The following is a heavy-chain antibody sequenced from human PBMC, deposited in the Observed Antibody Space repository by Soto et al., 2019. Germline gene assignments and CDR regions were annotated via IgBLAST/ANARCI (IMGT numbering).Heavy chain of an antibody. J-gene: IGHJ5*02. D-gene: IGHD3-9*01. CDR3: ARGSTYDMLTGDNWFDP. Sequence: EVQLVESGGGLVQPGGSLRLSCAASGFTFSSYEMNWVRQAPGKGLEWVSYISSSGSTIYYADSVKGRFTISRDNAKNSLHLQMNSLRAEDTAVYYCARGSTYDMLTGDNWFDPWGQGTLVTVSS. CDR2: ISSSGSTI. CDR1: GFTFSSYE. V-gene: IGHV3-48*03.